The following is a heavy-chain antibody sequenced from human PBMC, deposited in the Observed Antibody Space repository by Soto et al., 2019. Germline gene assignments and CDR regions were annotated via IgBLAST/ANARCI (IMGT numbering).Heavy chain of an antibody. V-gene: IGHV4-39*01. CDR3: ERLGDYYQAFDY. CDR1: GVSISTSNLY. CDR2: IYYSGST. D-gene: IGHD3-22*01. Sequence: SETLSLTCTVSGVSISTSNLYWGWIRQPPGKGLEWIGNIYYSGSTYYNPSLKSRVTISIDTSKNQFSLHLRSVTASDTAVYYCERLGDYYQAFDYWGQGTLVTVSS. J-gene: IGHJ4*02.